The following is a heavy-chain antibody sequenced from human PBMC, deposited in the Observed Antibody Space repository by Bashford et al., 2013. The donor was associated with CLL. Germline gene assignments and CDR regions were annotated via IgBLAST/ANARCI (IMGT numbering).Heavy chain of an antibody. V-gene: IGHV1-8*01. CDR1: GYTFTSYE. J-gene: IGHJ5*02. CDR2: MNPNTGNT. Sequence: ASVKVSCKASGYTFTSYEINWVRQATGQGLEWMGWMNPNTGNTGYAQKFHGRVTMTRDTSIRTAYMELSSLRSEDTAVYYCARGRGPEGLGWFDPWGQGTLVTVSS. D-gene: IGHD3-10*01. CDR3: ARGRGPEGLGWFDP.